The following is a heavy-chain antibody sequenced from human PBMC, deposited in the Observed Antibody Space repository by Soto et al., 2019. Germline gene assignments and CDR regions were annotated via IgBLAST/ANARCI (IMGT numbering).Heavy chain of an antibody. CDR1: GFTFSSYW. CDR3: ARDLGELVRSGRDYGMDV. D-gene: IGHD6-6*01. Sequence: EVQLVESGGGLVQPGGSLRLSCAASGFTFSSYWMSWVRQAPGKGLEWVANIKQDGSEKYYVDSVKGRFTISRDNAKNSLYLQMNSLIAADTAVYYCARDLGELVRSGRDYGMDVWGQGTTVTVSS. V-gene: IGHV3-7*03. CDR2: IKQDGSEK. J-gene: IGHJ6*02.